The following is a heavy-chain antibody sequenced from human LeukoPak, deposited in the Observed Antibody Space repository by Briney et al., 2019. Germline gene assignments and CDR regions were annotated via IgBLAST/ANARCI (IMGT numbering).Heavy chain of an antibody. D-gene: IGHD6-19*01. CDR3: ASLWEYSSGWYEN. CDR1: GFTFGDYA. V-gene: IGHV4-34*01. Sequence: GALRLSCTASGFTFGDYAMSWIRQPPGKGLEWIGEINHSGSTNYNPPLKSRVTMSVDTSKNQFSLKLSSVTAADTAVYYCASLWEYSSGWYENWGQGTLVTVSS. CDR2: INHSGST. J-gene: IGHJ4*02.